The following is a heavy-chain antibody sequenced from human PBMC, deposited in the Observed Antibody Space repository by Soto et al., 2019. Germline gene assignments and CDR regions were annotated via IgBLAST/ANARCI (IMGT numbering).Heavy chain of an antibody. J-gene: IGHJ6*02. Sequence: VGSLRLSCAASGFIFANYGMHWVRQAPGKGLEWVALITYEGSNKYYADAVKGRFTISRDNAKNMVSLQMDSLRAEDTAVYYCAKARGANNWANYYGLDVWGQGTTVT. CDR2: ITYEGSNK. D-gene: IGHD1-1*01. CDR3: AKARGANNWANYYGLDV. CDR1: GFIFANYG. V-gene: IGHV3-30*18.